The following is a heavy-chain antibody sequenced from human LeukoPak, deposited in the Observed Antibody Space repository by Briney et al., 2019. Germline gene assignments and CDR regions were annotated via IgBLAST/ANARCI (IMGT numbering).Heavy chain of an antibody. CDR2: IHYSGST. V-gene: IGHV4-61*01. J-gene: IGHJ4*02. CDR3: ARTGSTGGY. CDR1: GGSVSGGNYY. Sequence: SETPSLTCTVSGGSVSGGNYYCSWTRQSPGKGLEWIGYIHYSGSTVYNPSLKSRVTMSIDTSKNQFSLNLSSVTAADTAVYYCARTGSTGGYWGQGTLVTVSS. D-gene: IGHD1-1*01.